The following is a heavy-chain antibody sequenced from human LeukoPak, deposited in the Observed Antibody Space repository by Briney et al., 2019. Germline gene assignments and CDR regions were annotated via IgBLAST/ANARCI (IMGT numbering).Heavy chain of an antibody. Sequence: GGSLRLSCAASGFTFSSYGMSWVRQAPGKGLEWVSAISGSGGSTYYADSVKGRFTISRDNSKNTLYLQMNSLRAEDTAVYYCAKIERGYSYGYFDYWGQGTLVTVSS. CDR3: AKIERGYSYGYFDY. D-gene: IGHD5-18*01. CDR1: GFTFSSYG. J-gene: IGHJ4*02. CDR2: ISGSGGST. V-gene: IGHV3-23*01.